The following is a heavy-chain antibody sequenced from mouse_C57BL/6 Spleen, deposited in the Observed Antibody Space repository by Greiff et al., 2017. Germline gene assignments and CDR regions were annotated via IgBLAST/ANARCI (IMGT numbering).Heavy chain of an antibody. J-gene: IGHJ4*01. CDR3: TAYDGDYYAMDY. CDR2: IRLKSDNYAT. D-gene: IGHD2-12*01. V-gene: IGHV6-3*01. Sequence: EVQLQESGGGLVQPGGSMKLSCVASGFTFSNYWMNWVRQSPEKGLEWVAQIRLKSDNYATHYAESVKGRFTISRDDSKSSVYLQMNNLRAEDTGIYYCTAYDGDYYAMDYWGQGTSVTVSS. CDR1: GFTFSNYW.